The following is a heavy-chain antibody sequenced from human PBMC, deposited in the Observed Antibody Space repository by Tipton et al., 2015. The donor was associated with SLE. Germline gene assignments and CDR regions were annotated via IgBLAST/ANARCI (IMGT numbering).Heavy chain of an antibody. Sequence: TLSLTCTVSGGSISSGSYYWSWIRPPAGKGLEWIGRIYTSGSTNYNPSLKSRVTISVDTSKNQFSLKLSSVTAADTAVYYCARDWYSTGGAFDIWGQGTMVTVSS. J-gene: IGHJ3*02. D-gene: IGHD6-25*01. CDR1: GGSISSGSYY. CDR2: IYTSGST. CDR3: ARDWYSTGGAFDI. V-gene: IGHV4-61*02.